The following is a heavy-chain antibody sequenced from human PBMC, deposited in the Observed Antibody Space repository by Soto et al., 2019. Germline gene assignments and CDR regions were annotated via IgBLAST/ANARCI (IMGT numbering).Heavy chain of an antibody. D-gene: IGHD2-2*01. CDR3: ARDYVPAASRAAFDI. CDR1: GFTFSSYS. Sequence: GSLRLSCAASGFTFSSYSMNWVRQAPGKGLEWVSSISSSSSYIYYADSVKGRFTISRDNAKNSLYLQMNSLRAEDTAVYYCARDYVPAASRAAFDIWGQGTMVTVSS. CDR2: ISSSSSYI. J-gene: IGHJ3*02. V-gene: IGHV3-21*01.